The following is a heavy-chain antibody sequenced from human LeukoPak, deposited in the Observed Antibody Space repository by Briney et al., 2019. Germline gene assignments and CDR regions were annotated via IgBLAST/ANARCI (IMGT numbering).Heavy chain of an antibody. CDR3: ARDLGYYDSSGYYGGAFDI. CDR2: ISPSGGST. D-gene: IGHD3-22*01. J-gene: IGHJ3*02. CDR1: GYTFTSYY. Sequence: ASVKVSCKASGYTFTSYYMHWVRQAPGQGLEWMGIISPSGGSTSYARKFQGRVTMTRDMSTSTVYVELSSLRSEDTAVYYCARDLGYYDSSGYYGGAFDIWGQGTMVTVSS. V-gene: IGHV1-46*01.